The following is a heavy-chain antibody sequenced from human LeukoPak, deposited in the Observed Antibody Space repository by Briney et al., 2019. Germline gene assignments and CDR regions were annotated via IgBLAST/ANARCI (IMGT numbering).Heavy chain of an antibody. Sequence: ASVKVSCKASGYTFTGYYMHWVRQAPGQGLEWMGWINPNSGGTNYAQKFQGRGTMARDTSISTAYMELSRLRSDDTAVYYCARFYYDILTGYSTEIDYWGQGTLVTVSS. V-gene: IGHV1-2*02. J-gene: IGHJ4*02. CDR3: ARFYYDILTGYSTEIDY. CDR1: GYTFTGYY. D-gene: IGHD3-9*01. CDR2: INPNSGGT.